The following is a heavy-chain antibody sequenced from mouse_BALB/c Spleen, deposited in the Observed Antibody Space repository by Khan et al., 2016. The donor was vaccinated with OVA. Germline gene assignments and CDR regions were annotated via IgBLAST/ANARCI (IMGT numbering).Heavy chain of an antibody. CDR2: ISSGDST. Sequence: EVMLVESGGGLVKPGGSLKFSCAASGFTFSNYAMSWVRQSPEKRLEWVASISSGDSTYYLDSVKGRFTITRDNARNILYPQMSSRRSEDTAIYYCARDYWFAYWGQGTLVTVSA. CDR3: ARDYWFAY. CDR1: GFTFSNYA. J-gene: IGHJ3*01. V-gene: IGHV5-6-5*01.